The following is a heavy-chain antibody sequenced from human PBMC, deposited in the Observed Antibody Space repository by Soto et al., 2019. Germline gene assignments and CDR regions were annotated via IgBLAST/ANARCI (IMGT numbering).Heavy chain of an antibody. CDR2: IAWDDGK. J-gene: IGHJ4*02. Sequence: SGPTLVHPTPTLTLSCTFSGFSLCTSGMCVSWIRQPPGKALQWLALIAWDDGKYYSTSLKTRLPISKGTSKNQVVLTMTNMDPVDTATYFCARVYSYNWNHLLDYWGQGSLLTASS. D-gene: IGHD1-20*01. CDR3: ARVYSYNWNHLLDY. V-gene: IGHV2-70*01. CDR1: GFSLCTSGMC.